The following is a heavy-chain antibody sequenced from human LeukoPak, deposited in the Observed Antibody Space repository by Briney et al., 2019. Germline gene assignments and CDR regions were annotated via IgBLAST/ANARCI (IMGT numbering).Heavy chain of an antibody. Sequence: GGSLRLSCAASGFTFSDYYMSWIRQAPGKGLEWVSYISSSGSTIYYADSVKGRFTISRDNAKNSLYLQMNSLRAEDTAVYYCARNLYYYDSSGSCDYWGQGTLVTVSS. V-gene: IGHV3-11*04. CDR3: ARNLYYYDSSGSCDY. CDR2: ISSSGSTI. CDR1: GFTFSDYY. D-gene: IGHD3-22*01. J-gene: IGHJ4*02.